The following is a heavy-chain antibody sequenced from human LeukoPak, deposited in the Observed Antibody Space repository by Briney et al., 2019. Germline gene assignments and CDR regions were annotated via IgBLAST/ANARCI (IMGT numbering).Heavy chain of an antibody. CDR2: VSGSGEKT. CDR1: GYTFSGYT. V-gene: IGHV3-23*01. CDR3: ARDFYDSSGYYYDY. J-gene: IGHJ4*02. Sequence: GGSLRLSCAASGYTFSGYTMSWVRQAPGEGLEWVSSVSGSGEKTYYAYSVKGRFTISRDNSKGTLYLQMNSLRAEDTVLYYCARDFYDSSGYYYDYWGQGTLVSVSS. D-gene: IGHD3-22*01.